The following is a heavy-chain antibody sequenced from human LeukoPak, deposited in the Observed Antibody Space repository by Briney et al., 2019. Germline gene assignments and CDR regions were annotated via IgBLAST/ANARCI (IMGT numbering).Heavy chain of an antibody. Sequence: SETLSLTCTVPGGSVSTYYWNWIRQPPGKGLEWIGFIYYTGSTNYSPSLKSRLTISADTSNNQFSLELRSVSAADTAVYYCASTSGNCFGGNCYSAFDYWGQGILVTVSS. D-gene: IGHD2-15*01. J-gene: IGHJ4*02. CDR3: ASTSGNCFGGNCYSAFDY. CDR1: GGSVSTYY. V-gene: IGHV4-59*02. CDR2: IYYTGST.